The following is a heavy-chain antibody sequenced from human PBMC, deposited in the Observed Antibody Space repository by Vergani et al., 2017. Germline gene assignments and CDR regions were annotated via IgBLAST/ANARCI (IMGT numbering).Heavy chain of an antibody. CDR1: GGSISSNNW. D-gene: IGHD6-13*01. V-gene: IGHV4-4*02. Sequence: QVQQQESGPGLVKTSGTLSLTCAVSGGSISSNNWWGWVRQPPGKGLEWIGELYHGGSTNYNPSLKSRVTMSVDKSKNLFALKLSTVTAADTALYYCTRGVVAAAGNNXFDPWGQGTLVTVSS. J-gene: IGHJ5*02. CDR3: TRGVVAAAGNNXFDP. CDR2: LYHGGST.